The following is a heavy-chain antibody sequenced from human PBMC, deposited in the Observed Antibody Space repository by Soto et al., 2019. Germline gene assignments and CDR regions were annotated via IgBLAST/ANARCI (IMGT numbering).Heavy chain of an antibody. CDR3: ARGYCGGDCYSSLDAFDI. Sequence: GASVKVFCKASGGTFSSYAISWVRQAPGQGLEWLGGIIPIFGTADYAQKFQGRVTITADEYTSTAYMELSSLRSEDTAVYYCARGYCGGDCYSSLDAFDIWGQGTMVTVSS. CDR1: GGTFSSYA. D-gene: IGHD2-21*02. V-gene: IGHV1-69*13. CDR2: IIPIFGTA. J-gene: IGHJ3*02.